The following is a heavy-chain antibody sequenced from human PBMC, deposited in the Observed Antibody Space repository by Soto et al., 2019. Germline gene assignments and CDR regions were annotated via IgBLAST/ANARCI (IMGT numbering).Heavy chain of an antibody. CDR3: ARRDGYCSSTSCPSYYYYGMDV. CDR2: IDPSDSYT. V-gene: IGHV5-10-1*01. Sequence: GESLKISCKGSGYSFTSYWISWVRQMPGKGLEWMGRIDPSDSYTNYSPSFQGHVTISADKSISTAYLQWSSLKASDTAMYYCARRDGYCSSTSCPSYYYYGMDVWGQGSPGHRLL. CDR1: GYSFTSYW. J-gene: IGHJ6*02. D-gene: IGHD2-2*03.